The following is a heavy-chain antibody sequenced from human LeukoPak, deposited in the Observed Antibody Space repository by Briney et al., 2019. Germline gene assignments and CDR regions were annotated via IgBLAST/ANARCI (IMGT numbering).Heavy chain of an antibody. J-gene: IGHJ4*02. CDR1: GFTFSSYA. CDR2: ISYDGSNK. V-gene: IGHV3-30*04. D-gene: IGHD3-10*01. Sequence: PGRSLRLSCAASGFTFSSYAMHWVRQAPGKGLEGVAVISYDGSNKYYADSVKGRFTISRDNSKNTLYLQMNSLRAEDTAVYYCARENYYGSGSYYLTYFDYWGQGTLVTVSS. CDR3: ARENYYGSGSYYLTYFDY.